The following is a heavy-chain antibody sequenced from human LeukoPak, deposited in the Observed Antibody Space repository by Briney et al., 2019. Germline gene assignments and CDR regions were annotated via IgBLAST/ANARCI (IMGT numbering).Heavy chain of an antibody. CDR3: ARDPNSGSYFDY. J-gene: IGHJ4*02. Sequence: PGGSLRLSCAASGFTFSSYWMSWVRQAPGKGLEWVSSISSSSSYIYYADSVKGRFTISRDNAKNSLYLQMNSLRAEDTAVYYCARDPNSGSYFDYWGQGTLVTVSS. CDR1: GFTFSSYW. V-gene: IGHV3-21*01. D-gene: IGHD1-26*01. CDR2: ISSSSSYI.